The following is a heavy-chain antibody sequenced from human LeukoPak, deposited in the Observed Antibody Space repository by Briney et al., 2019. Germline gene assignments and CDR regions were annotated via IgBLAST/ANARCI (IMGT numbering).Heavy chain of an antibody. CDR1: GYSFAGYF. Sequence: ASVKVSCKTSGYSFAGYFIHWVRQAPGQGLQWMGRINPNSGGTEYEQSFQGRVTMTRDTSISTAYVEVSTLISDDTAVYYCARDLSSTSNLELDYWGQGTLVTVSS. V-gene: IGHV1-2*06. CDR2: INPNSGGT. CDR3: ARDLSSTSNLELDY. J-gene: IGHJ4*02. D-gene: IGHD3-3*01.